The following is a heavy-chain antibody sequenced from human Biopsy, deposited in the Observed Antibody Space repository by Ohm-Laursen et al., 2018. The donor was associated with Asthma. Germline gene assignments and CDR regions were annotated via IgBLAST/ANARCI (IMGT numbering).Heavy chain of an antibody. V-gene: IGHV4-61*01. D-gene: IGHD3-10*01. CDR1: GGSVSTGSYC. Sequence: SDTLSLTCTVSGGSVSTGSYCWSWIRQPPGKGLEWLGYIYYTGSDNYNPSLKSRVTISVDTSKNQFSLRLNSVTAADTAVYYCARGPNYHGSGRAPIGMDVWGQGTTVTVSS. CDR2: IYYTGSD. J-gene: IGHJ6*02. CDR3: ARGPNYHGSGRAPIGMDV.